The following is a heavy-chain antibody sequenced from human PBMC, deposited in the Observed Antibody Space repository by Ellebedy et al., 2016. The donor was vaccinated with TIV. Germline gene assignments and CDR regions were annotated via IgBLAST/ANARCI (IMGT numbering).Heavy chain of an antibody. D-gene: IGHD3-22*01. J-gene: IGHJ4*02. V-gene: IGHV3-11*04. CDR2: ISYSGDLM. Sequence: GESLKISCAASGFTFSGYYMSWFRQAPGKGPEWVSYISYSGDLMYYADSVKGRFTTSRDNAKNSLYLQMNSLRAEDTAVYYCARVYDSIDYWGQGTLVTVSS. CDR1: GFTFSGYY. CDR3: ARVYDSIDY.